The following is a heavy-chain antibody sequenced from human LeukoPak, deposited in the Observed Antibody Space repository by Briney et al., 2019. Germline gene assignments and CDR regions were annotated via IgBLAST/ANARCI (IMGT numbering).Heavy chain of an antibody. Sequence: AGSLRLSCAASGFTFSSYSVNWVRQAQGQGLELVSSISSSSSYIYYADSVKGRFTISRDNAKNSLYLQMNSLRAEDTAVYYCARDHRSSHRLKYFDLWGRGTLVTVSS. CDR1: GFTFSSYS. CDR2: ISSSSSYI. D-gene: IGHD6-13*01. CDR3: ARDHRSSHRLKYFDL. J-gene: IGHJ2*01. V-gene: IGHV3-21*01.